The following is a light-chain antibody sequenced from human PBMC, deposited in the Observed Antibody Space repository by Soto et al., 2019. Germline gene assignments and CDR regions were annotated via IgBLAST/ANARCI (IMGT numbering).Light chain of an antibody. Sequence: DIQMTQSPSTLSASVGDRVTITCRASQTISSWLAWYQQKPGKAPNLVIYKASSFVSGVPSRFSGSGSGTEFPLTISSLQPDDFAAYYCQQYSSYSYTFGQGTKLKIK. V-gene: IGKV1-5*03. CDR1: QTISSW. CDR3: QQYSSYSYT. J-gene: IGKJ2*01. CDR2: KAS.